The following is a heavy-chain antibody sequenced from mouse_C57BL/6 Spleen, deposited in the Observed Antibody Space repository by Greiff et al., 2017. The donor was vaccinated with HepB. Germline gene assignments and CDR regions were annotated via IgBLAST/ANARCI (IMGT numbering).Heavy chain of an antibody. CDR3: AREGNYYGSSYDYAMDY. V-gene: IGHV1-39*01. CDR1: GYSFTDYN. CDR2: INPNYGTT. Sequence: VQLQQSGPELVKPGASVKISCKASGYSFTDYNMNWVKQSNGKSLEWIGVINPNYGTTSYNQKFKGKATLTVDKSSSTAYMQLNSLTSEDSAVYYCAREGNYYGSSYDYAMDYWGQGTSVTVSS. J-gene: IGHJ4*01. D-gene: IGHD1-1*01.